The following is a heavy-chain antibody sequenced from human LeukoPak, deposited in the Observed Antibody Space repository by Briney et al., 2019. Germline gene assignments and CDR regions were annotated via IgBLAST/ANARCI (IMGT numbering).Heavy chain of an antibody. D-gene: IGHD2-21*02. CDR3: ARGWGPAYCGGDCHRHLDY. CDR1: DGSISSGGYA. Sequence: TLSLACAVSDGSISSGGYAWNWIRQRTGKGLEWIGYIYNSGSTSYNPSLKSRVTMSVDTSKNQFSLKLNSVTAADTAVYYCARGWGPAYCGGDCHRHLDYWGQGTLVTVSS. CDR2: IYNSGST. V-gene: IGHV4-30-4*07. J-gene: IGHJ4*02.